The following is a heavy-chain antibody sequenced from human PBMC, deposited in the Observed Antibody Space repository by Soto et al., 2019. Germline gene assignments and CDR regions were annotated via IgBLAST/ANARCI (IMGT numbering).Heavy chain of an antibody. D-gene: IGHD6-13*01. CDR1: GFTFTSSA. V-gene: IGHV1-58*02. Sequence: SVKVSCKASGFTFTSSAMQWVRQARGQRLEWIGWIVVGSGNTNYAQKFQERVTITRDMSTSTAYMELSSLRSEDTAVYYCAAELDSSSWYHRFGPWGQGTLVTVSS. CDR2: IVVGSGNT. CDR3: AAELDSSSWYHRFGP. J-gene: IGHJ5*02.